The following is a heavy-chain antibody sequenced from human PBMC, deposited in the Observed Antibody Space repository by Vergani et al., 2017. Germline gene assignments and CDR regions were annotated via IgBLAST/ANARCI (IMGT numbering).Heavy chain of an antibody. V-gene: IGHV3-23*01. J-gene: IGHJ1*01. Sequence: EVQLLESGGGLVQPGGSLRLSCAASGFTFSSYAMSWVRQAPGKGLEWVSAISGSGGSTYYADSVKGRFTISRDNSKNTLYLQMNSLRAEDTAVYYCARPPPYSGSKGSEYFQHWGQGTLVTVSS. CDR2: ISGSGGST. CDR3: ARPPPYSGSKGSEYFQH. CDR1: GFTFSSYA. D-gene: IGHD1-26*01.